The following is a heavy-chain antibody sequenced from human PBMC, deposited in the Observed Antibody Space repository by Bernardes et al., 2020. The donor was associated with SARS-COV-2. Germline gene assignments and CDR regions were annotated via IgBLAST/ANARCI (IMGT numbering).Heavy chain of an antibody. Sequence: SETLSLTCAVYGGSFSAYYWSWIRQPPGKGLEWIGEINHSGSTNYNPSLKSRVTVSVDTSKKQVSLKLSSMTAADTAVYYCARAYGAGSYSNFNWFDPWGKGTLVAVSS. CDR3: ARAYGAGSYSNFNWFDP. J-gene: IGHJ5*02. CDR2: INHSGST. CDR1: GGSFSAYY. D-gene: IGHD3-10*01. V-gene: IGHV4-34*01.